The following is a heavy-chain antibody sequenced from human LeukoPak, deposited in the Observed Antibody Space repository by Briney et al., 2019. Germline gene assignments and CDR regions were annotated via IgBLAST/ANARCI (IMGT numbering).Heavy chain of an antibody. V-gene: IGHV4-34*01. Sequence: SETLSLTCAVYGGSFSGYYWSRIRQPPGKGLEWIGEINHSGSTNYNPSLKSRVTISVDTSKNQFSLKLSSVTAADTAVYHCARGGPYSSGWSVYYYYGMDVWGKGTTVTVSS. D-gene: IGHD6-19*01. CDR3: ARGGPYSSGWSVYYYYGMDV. J-gene: IGHJ6*04. CDR1: GGSFSGYY. CDR2: INHSGST.